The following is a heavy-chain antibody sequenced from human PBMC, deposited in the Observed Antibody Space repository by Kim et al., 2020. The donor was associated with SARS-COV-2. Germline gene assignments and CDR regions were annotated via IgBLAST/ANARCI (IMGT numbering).Heavy chain of an antibody. V-gene: IGHV3-30*18. J-gene: IGHJ4*02. Sequence: GGSLRLSCAASGFTFSNYGMHWVRQAPGKGLEWVAVISYDGSNKYYADSVKGRFTISRDNSKNTLYLQMNSLRPEDTAVYYCAKDDYGDDSRVYWGQGILVTVSS. CDR2: ISYDGSNK. D-gene: IGHD4-17*01. CDR3: AKDDYGDDSRVY. CDR1: GFTFSNYG.